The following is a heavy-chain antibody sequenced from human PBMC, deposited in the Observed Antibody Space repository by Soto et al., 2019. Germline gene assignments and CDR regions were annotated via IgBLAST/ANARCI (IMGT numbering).Heavy chain of an antibody. CDR2: ISSSGSTI. CDR3: AREPVAGTRNFDY. D-gene: IGHD6-19*01. Sequence: GGSLRLSCAASGFTFSDYYMSWIRQAPGKGLEWVSYISSSGSTIYYADSVKGRFTISRDNAKNSLYLQMNSLRAEDTAVYYCAREPVAGTRNFDYWGQGTLVTVSS. J-gene: IGHJ4*02. V-gene: IGHV3-11*01. CDR1: GFTFSDYY.